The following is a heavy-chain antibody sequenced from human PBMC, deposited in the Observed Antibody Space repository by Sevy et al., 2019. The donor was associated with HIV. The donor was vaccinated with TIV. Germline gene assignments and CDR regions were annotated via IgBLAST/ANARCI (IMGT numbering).Heavy chain of an antibody. CDR2: IYSDGST. D-gene: IGHD3-22*01. CDR1: GFTVSDNY. J-gene: IGHJ3*02. CDR3: ANHASDYDSSGYLERDAFDI. Sequence: GGSLRLSCAASGFTVSDNYMSWVRQAPGKGLECVSVIYSDGSTYYADSVKGRFTISRDNSKNTLYLQMNSLRAEDTAVYYCANHASDYDSSGYLERDAFDIWGQGTMVTVSS. V-gene: IGHV3-53*01.